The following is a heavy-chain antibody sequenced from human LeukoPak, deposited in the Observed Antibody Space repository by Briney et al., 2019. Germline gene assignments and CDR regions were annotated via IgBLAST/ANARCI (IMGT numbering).Heavy chain of an antibody. CDR1: GGSISSNNYY. CDR2: IYNSGST. D-gene: IGHD3-16*01. V-gene: IGHV4-39*01. CDR3: ARHVADYDFDY. J-gene: IGHJ4*02. Sequence: SETLSLTCSVSGGSISSNNYYWGWIRQPPGKGLERIGSIYNSGSTYYNPSLKSRVTVSVDRTKNQFSLSLKSVTAADTAVYYCARHVADYDFDYWGQGSLVTVSS.